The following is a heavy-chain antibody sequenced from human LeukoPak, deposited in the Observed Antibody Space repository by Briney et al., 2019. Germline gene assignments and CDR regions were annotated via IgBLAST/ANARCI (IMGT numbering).Heavy chain of an antibody. D-gene: IGHD3-10*01. CDR2: ISGSGGST. CDR1: GFTFSSYA. V-gene: IGHV3-23*01. J-gene: IGHJ4*02. CDR3: ARGSQKGGPFGELFGTLDY. Sequence: GSLRLSCAASGFTFSSYAMSWVRQAPGKGLEWVSTISGSGGSTYYADPMKGRFTISRDNSKNTLYLQMNSLRAEDTAVYYCARGSQKGGPFGELFGTLDYWGQGTLVTVSS.